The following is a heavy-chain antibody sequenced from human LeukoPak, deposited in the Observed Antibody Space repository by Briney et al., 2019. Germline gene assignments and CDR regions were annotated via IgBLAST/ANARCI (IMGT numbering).Heavy chain of an antibody. J-gene: IGHJ4*02. V-gene: IGHV4-34*01. Sequence: SETLSLTCAVYGGSFSGYYWSWIRQPPGKGLEWIGEINHSGSTNYNPSLKSRVTISVDTSKNQFSLKLSSVTAADTAVYYCARVRRDRYNPGPYWGQGTLVTVSS. CDR1: GGSFSGYY. D-gene: IGHD1-1*01. CDR2: INHSGST. CDR3: ARVRRDRYNPGPY.